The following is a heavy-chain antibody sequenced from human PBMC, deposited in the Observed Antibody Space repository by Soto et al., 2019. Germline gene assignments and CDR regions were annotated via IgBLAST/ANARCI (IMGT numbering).Heavy chain of an antibody. Sequence: PGESLKISCRTSGYRFTSYWIAWVRQMPGKGLEWMGIIFPSDSDTRYSPSFQGQVTISADRSTSTVFLQWASLKASDTAVYFCARKDKSGYFNWFDPWGQGTLVTVSS. V-gene: IGHV5-51*01. CDR1: GYRFTSYW. J-gene: IGHJ5*02. CDR2: IFPSDSDT. D-gene: IGHD3-22*01. CDR3: ARKDKSGYFNWFDP.